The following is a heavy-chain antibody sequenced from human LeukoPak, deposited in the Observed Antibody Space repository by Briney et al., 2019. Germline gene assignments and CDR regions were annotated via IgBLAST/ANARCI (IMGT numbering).Heavy chain of an antibody. CDR3: AREIQLFSARFDP. CDR1: GYTFTGYY. V-gene: IGHV1-2*02. J-gene: IGHJ5*02. Sequence: GASVKVSCKSSGYTFTGYYMHWVRQAPGQGLEWMGWINPNSGGTNYAQKFQGRVTMTRDTSISTAYMELSRLRSDATAVYYCAREIQLFSARFDPWGQGTLVTVSS. CDR2: INPNSGGT. D-gene: IGHD5-18*01.